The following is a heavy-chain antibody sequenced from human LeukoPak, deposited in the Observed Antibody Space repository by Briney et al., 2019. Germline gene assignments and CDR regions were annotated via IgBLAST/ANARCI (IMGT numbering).Heavy chain of an antibody. D-gene: IGHD1-26*01. Sequence: GGSLRLSCAASGFTVSSNYMSWVRQAPGKGLEWVSVIYSSGSTYYADSVKGRFTISRDNSKNTLYLQMNSLRAEDTAVYYCARREPSGRYYINWAQGTLVTVSS. CDR2: IYSSGST. J-gene: IGHJ4*02. CDR1: GFTVSSNY. CDR3: ARREPSGRYYIN. V-gene: IGHV3-53*01.